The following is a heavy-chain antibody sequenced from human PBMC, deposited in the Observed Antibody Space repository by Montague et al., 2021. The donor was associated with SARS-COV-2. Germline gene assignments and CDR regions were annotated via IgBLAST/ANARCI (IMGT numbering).Heavy chain of an antibody. CDR1: GGSISSYY. Sequence: SETLSLTCTVSGGSISSYYWSRTRQPPGKGLEWIGYMYYSGSTNYNPSLKSRVTLSVDTSKNQFSLKLSSVTAADTAVYYCARDFDYWGQGTLVTVSS. CDR3: ARDFDY. V-gene: IGHV4-59*13. J-gene: IGHJ4*02. CDR2: MYYSGST.